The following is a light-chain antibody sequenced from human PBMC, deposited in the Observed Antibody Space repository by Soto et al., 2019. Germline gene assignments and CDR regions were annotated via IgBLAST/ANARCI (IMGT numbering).Light chain of an antibody. CDR3: QQYVTSPAIT. V-gene: IGKV3-20*01. CDR1: ESVGDY. J-gene: IGKJ5*01. CDR2: GAT. Sequence: EIVLTQSPGALSLSPGERATLSCWASESVGDYLAWYQQKPGQAPRLLIYGATKRTSGTPDRFSGTGSETAFTLALSRLEPGDFAVYYCQQYVTSPAITLGQGTRLEMK.